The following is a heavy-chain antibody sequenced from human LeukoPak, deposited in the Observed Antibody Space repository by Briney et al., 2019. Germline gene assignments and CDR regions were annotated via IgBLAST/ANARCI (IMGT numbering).Heavy chain of an antibody. J-gene: IGHJ4*02. V-gene: IGHV4-34*01. D-gene: IGHD4-17*01. CDR2: NNHSGST. CDR1: GGSFSGYY. Sequence: SETLSLTCAVYGGSFSGYYWSWIRQPPGKGLEWIGENNHSGSTNYNPSLKSRVTISVDTSKNQFSLKLSSVTAADTAVYYCARISAVTTLIDYWGQGTLVTVSS. CDR3: ARISAVTTLIDY.